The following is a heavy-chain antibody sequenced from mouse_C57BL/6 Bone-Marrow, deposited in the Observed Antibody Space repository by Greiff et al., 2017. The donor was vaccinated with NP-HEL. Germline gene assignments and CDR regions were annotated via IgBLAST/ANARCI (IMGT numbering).Heavy chain of an antibody. CDR1: GFTFTDYY. Sequence: EVNVVESGGGLVQPGGSLSLSCAASGFTFTDYYMRWVRQPPGKGLEWLGFIRNKANGYTTAYSASVKGRFTISRDNSQSILYLQLNALRAEDSAAYYCARYDDYSNYIYDMDYWGQGTTVTVAS. D-gene: IGHD2-5*01. CDR2: IRNKANGYTT. V-gene: IGHV7-3*01. CDR3: ARYDDYSNYIYDMDY. J-gene: IGHJ4*01.